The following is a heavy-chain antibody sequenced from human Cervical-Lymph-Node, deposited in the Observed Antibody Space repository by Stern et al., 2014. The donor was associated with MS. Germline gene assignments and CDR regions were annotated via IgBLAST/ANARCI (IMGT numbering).Heavy chain of an antibody. CDR2: VSWNSGTI. CDR1: GFTFDDYA. D-gene: IGHD2-15*01. J-gene: IGHJ3*02. V-gene: IGHV3-9*01. CDR3: AKDIAVARRGAFDI. Sequence: VQLVESGGDLVQPGRSLRLSCAASGFTFDDYAIHWVRQAPGKGLEWVSSVSWNSGTIAYADSVKGRFTISRDNAENSVYLQMNSLRPEDTAFYYCAKDIAVARRGAFDIGGQGTMGTVSS.